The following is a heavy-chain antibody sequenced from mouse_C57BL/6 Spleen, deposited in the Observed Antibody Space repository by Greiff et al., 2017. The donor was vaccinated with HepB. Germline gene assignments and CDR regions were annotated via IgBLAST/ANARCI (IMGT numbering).Heavy chain of an antibody. CDR3: ATHQIYYYGSNFDY. CDR1: GFSLTSYG. V-gene: IGHV2-2*01. D-gene: IGHD1-1*01. J-gene: IGHJ2*01. Sequence: QVQLQESGPGLVQPSQSLSITCTVSGFSLTSYGVHWVRQSPGKGLEWLGVIWSGGSTDYNAAFISRLSISKDNSKSQVFFKMNSLQADDTAIYYCATHQIYYYGSNFDYWGQGTTLTVSS. CDR2: IWSGGST.